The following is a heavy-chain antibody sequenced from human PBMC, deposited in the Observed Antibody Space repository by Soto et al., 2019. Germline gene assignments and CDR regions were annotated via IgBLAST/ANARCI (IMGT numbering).Heavy chain of an antibody. Sequence: QVQLVESGGGVVQPGRSLRLSCAASGFTFSSYGMHWVRQAPGKGLEWVAVISYDGSNKYYADSVKGRFTISRDNSKNNLYLQMNSVRAEDTAVYYCAKNGGPAEYYYYYGMDVWGQGTTVTVSS. CDR3: AKNGGPAEYYYYYGMDV. V-gene: IGHV3-30*18. CDR1: GFTFSSYG. D-gene: IGHD2-2*01. CDR2: ISYDGSNK. J-gene: IGHJ6*02.